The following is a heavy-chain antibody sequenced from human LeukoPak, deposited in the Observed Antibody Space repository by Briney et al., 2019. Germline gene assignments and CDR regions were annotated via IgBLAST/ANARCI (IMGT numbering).Heavy chain of an antibody. CDR1: GYTFTSYD. Sequence: ASVKVSCKASGYTFTSYDINWVRQATGQGLGWMGSMNPNSGNTDYAQKFQGRVTMTRDTSTSTAYMELSRLRSDDTAVYYCARGATINLYYYYYYMDVWGKGTTVTVSS. V-gene: IGHV1-8*01. J-gene: IGHJ6*03. CDR3: ARGATINLYYYYYYMDV. D-gene: IGHD1-26*01. CDR2: MNPNSGNT.